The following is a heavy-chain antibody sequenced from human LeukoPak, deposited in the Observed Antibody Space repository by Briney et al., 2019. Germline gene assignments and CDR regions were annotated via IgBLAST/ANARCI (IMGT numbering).Heavy chain of an antibody. CDR2: IMPIFGTA. CDR1: GGTFSSYA. V-gene: IGHV1-69*01. J-gene: IGHJ6*04. Sequence: ASVKVSCKASGGTFSSYAISWVRQAPGQGLEWMGGIMPIFGTANYAQKFQGRVTITADESTSTAYMELSSLRSEDTAVYYCARGGVPAALYGMDVWGKGTTVTVSS. CDR3: ARGGVPAALYGMDV. D-gene: IGHD2-2*01.